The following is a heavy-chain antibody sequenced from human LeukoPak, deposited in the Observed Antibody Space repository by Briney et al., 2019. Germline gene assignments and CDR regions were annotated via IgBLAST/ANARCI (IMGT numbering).Heavy chain of an antibody. D-gene: IGHD6-6*01. Sequence: GGSLRLSCAASGFTFSSYAMHWVRPAPGKGLEWVAVISYDGSNKYYADSVKGRFTISRDNSKNTLYLQMNSLRAEDTAVYYCARDSLRLDPYSSSSDDYYYYYMDVWGKGTTVTVSS. CDR3: ARDSLRLDPYSSSSDDYYYYYMDV. J-gene: IGHJ6*03. CDR2: ISYDGSNK. V-gene: IGHV3-30*01. CDR1: GFTFSSYA.